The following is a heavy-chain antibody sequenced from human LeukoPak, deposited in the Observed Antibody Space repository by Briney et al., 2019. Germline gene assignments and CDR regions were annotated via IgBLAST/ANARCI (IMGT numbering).Heavy chain of an antibody. D-gene: IGHD3-10*01. CDR1: GGTFSSYA. J-gene: IGHJ5*02. CDR3: ARVGLRLLWFEKNWFDP. Sequence: ASVKVSCKASGGTFSSYAISWVRQAPGQGLEWMGWISAYNGNTNYAQKLQGRVTMTTDTSTSTAYMELRSLRSDDTAVYYCARVGLRLLWFEKNWFDPWGQGTLVTVSS. CDR2: ISAYNGNT. V-gene: IGHV1-18*01.